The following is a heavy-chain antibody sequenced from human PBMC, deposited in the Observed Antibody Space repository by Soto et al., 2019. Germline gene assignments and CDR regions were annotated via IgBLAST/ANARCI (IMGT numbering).Heavy chain of an antibody. J-gene: IGHJ4*02. CDR1: GFTFSSYA. D-gene: IGHD2-15*01. CDR3: ARAGRYCSGGSCYFYYFDY. CDR2: ISYDGSNK. V-gene: IGHV3-30-3*01. Sequence: VGSLRLSCAASGFTFSSYAMHWVRQAPGKGLEWVAVISYDGSNKYYADSVKGRFTISRDNSKNTLYLQMNSLRAEDTAVYYCARAGRYCSGGSCYFYYFDYWGQGTLVTVSS.